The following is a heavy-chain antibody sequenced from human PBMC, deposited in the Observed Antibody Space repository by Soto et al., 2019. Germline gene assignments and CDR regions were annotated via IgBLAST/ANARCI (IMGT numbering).Heavy chain of an antibody. CDR1: GGSISSSNW. J-gene: IGHJ6*02. D-gene: IGHD4-4*01. CDR3: ARAYSNYLYYYYGMDV. Sequence: TLSLTCAVSGGSISSSNWWSWVRQPPGKGLEWIGEIYHSGSTNYNPSLKSRVTISVDKSKNQFSPKLSSVTAADTAVYYCARAYSNYLYYYYGMDVWGQGTTVTVSS. CDR2: IYHSGST. V-gene: IGHV4-4*02.